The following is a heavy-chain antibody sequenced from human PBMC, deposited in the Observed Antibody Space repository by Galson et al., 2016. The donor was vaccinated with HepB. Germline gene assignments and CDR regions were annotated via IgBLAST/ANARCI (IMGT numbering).Heavy chain of an antibody. CDR1: GGSFSAYY. V-gene: IGHV4-34*01. CDR2: INHSGDT. CDR3: ASYLIQSWAGSDAFDT. D-gene: IGHD5-18*01. Sequence: ETLSLTCAVYGGSFSAYYWSWIRQPPGKGLEWIGEINHSGDTNYNPSLRSRVTISVDKSKNHVSLKLISVTAADTATYYCASYLIQSWAGSDAFDTWGQGTMVTVSS. J-gene: IGHJ3*02.